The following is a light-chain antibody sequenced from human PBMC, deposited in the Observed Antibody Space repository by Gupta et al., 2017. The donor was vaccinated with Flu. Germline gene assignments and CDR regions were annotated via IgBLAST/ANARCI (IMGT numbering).Light chain of an antibody. V-gene: IGKV3-11*01. CDR3: QQRSSWLT. J-gene: IGKJ4*01. CDR2: DAS. Sequence: EIVLTQSPATLSLSPGERATLSCRASQSVSTFLAWYQQKPGQAPRLLIYDASNRATGIPDRFSGSGSGKDFTLTSSSLEPEDFAVYYWQQRSSWLTFGGGTKVEIK. CDR1: QSVSTF.